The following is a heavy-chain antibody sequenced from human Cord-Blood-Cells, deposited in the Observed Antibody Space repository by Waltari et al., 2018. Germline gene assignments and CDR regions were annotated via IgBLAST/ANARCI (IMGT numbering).Heavy chain of an antibody. D-gene: IGHD6-6*01. CDR3: ARLAARDAFDI. CDR2: ISSITSSI. CDR1: GFTFSSYS. J-gene: IGHJ3*02. V-gene: IGHV3-21*01. Sequence: EVQLVESGGGLVKPGGSLRLSCAASGFTFSSYSMNRVRQAPGKGLEWVSSISSITSSIYNADAVKAQFTISRDNAKNSLYLQMNSRRAEDTAVYYCARLAARDAFDIWGQGKMVTVSS.